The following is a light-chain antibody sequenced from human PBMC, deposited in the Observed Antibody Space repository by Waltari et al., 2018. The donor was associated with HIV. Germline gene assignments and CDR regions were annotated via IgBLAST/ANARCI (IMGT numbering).Light chain of an antibody. V-gene: IGKV4-1*01. CDR2: GAS. CDR3: QQFYSVPYT. CDR1: QNLLSNSNTKNY. J-gene: IGKJ2*01. Sequence: DVVVTQSPHSLTVSVGERATLNCKCSQNLLSNSNTKNYLAWYQTKPVQSPKLLIYGASTRASGVPDRFSGSGSGTDFTLTISSLQTEDVAIYYCQQFYSVPYTFGQGTKLEIK.